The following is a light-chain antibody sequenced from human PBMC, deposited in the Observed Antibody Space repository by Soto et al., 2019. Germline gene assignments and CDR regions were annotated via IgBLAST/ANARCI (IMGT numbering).Light chain of an antibody. CDR3: SLYTSENTDV. Sequence: QSVLTQPPSVSGSPGQSVTISRTGASTDFVSYNRVSWYQQPPGTAPKLIIFEASNRPSGVPDRFSGSKSGNTASLTISGLQAADEADYYCSLYTSENTDVFGTGTKVTVL. CDR1: STDFVSYNR. J-gene: IGLJ1*01. V-gene: IGLV2-18*01. CDR2: EAS.